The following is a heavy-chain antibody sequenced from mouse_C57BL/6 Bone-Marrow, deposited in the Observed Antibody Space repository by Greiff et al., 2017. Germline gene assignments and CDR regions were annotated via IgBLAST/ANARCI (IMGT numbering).Heavy chain of an antibody. CDR2: IHPNSGST. Sequence: QVQLKESGAELVKPGASVKLSCKASGYTFTSYWMHWVKQRPGQGLEWIGMIHPNSGSTNYNEKFKSKATLTVDKSSSTAYMQLSSLTSEDSAVYYCGGWLLRGYWGQGTTLTVSS. V-gene: IGHV1-64*01. CDR3: GGWLLRGY. D-gene: IGHD2-3*01. J-gene: IGHJ2*01. CDR1: GYTFTSYW.